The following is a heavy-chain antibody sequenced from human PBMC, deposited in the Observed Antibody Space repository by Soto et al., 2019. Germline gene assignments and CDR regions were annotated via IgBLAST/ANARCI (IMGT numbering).Heavy chain of an antibody. J-gene: IGHJ5*02. CDR3: ARRQVWNQLLFRFAPHGFDP. Sequence: PSETLSLTCTVSGGSISSSSYYWGWIRQPPGKGLEWIGSIYYSGSTYYNPSLKSRVTISVDTSKNQFSLKLSSVTAADTAVYYCARRQVWNQLLFRFAPHGFDPWGQGTLVTVSS. CDR2: IYYSGST. V-gene: IGHV4-39*01. D-gene: IGHD2-2*01. CDR1: GGSISSSSYY.